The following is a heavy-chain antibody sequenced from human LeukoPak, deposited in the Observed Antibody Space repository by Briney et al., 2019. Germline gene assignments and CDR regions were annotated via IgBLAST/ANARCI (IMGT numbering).Heavy chain of an antibody. D-gene: IGHD5-12*01. CDR1: GFSLSDYG. J-gene: IGHJ4*02. CDR3: ARAEGGYADY. Sequence: GGSLRLSCEASGFSLSDYGMNWARQAPGKGLEWVSYITKISDKFYADSVKGRFTVSRDNDKNLVFLHMNSLRHEDTAVYYCARAEGGYADYWGQGTLVTVSS. V-gene: IGHV3-69-1*01. CDR2: ITKISDK.